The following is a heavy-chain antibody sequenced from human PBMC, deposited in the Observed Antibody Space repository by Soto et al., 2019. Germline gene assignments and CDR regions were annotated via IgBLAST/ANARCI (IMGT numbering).Heavy chain of an antibody. Sequence: GGSLRLSCAASGFTFSSYAMSWVRQAPGKGLEWVSAISGSGGSTYYADSVKGRFTISRDNSKNTLYLQMNSLRAEDTAVYYCAKGTPKRGYSSGWPTEYFDYWGQGTLVTVSS. CDR1: GFTFSSYA. J-gene: IGHJ4*02. V-gene: IGHV3-23*01. CDR2: ISGSGGST. D-gene: IGHD6-19*01. CDR3: AKGTPKRGYSSGWPTEYFDY.